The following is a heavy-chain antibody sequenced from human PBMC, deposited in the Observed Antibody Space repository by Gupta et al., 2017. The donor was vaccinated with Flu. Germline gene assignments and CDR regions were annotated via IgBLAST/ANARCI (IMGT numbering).Heavy chain of an antibody. CDR1: GFPFDDYP. CDR3: AKDMSYDYDLNYFHY. V-gene: IGHV3-9*01. D-gene: IGHD3-22*01. Sequence: EVQLVESGGGWVQPGRSLRLSCEASGFPFDDYPMHWVRQAPGKGLEWVAGISWNSGTIQYADSGKGRFIISRDNAKNALYLQMNSLRIEDTAFYYCAKDMSYDYDLNYFHYWGQGTLVTVSS. J-gene: IGHJ4*02. CDR2: ISWNSGTI.